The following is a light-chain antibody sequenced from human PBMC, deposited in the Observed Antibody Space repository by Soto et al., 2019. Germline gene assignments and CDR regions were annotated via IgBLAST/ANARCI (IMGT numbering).Light chain of an antibody. CDR2: EVS. Sequence: QSALAQPASVSGSPGQSITISCTGTSSDVGDYNYVSWYQQHPGKAPKLMIYEVSNRPSGVSNLFSGSKSGNTASLTISGLQAEDEADYYCSSYTRSSTLYVFGTGTKVTVL. J-gene: IGLJ1*01. V-gene: IGLV2-14*01. CDR3: SSYTRSSTLYV. CDR1: SSDVGDYNY.